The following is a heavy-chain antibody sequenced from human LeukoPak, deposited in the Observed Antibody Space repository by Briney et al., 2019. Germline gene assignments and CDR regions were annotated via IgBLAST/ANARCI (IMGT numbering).Heavy chain of an antibody. J-gene: IGHJ4*02. CDR3: ARHDGDYVDY. Sequence: GESLKISCKGSGYNFSSYWIGWVRQMPGKGLEWMGIIYPGDSDTKYNPSFQGQVTISADKSISTAFLQWSGLKAPDTAMYYCARHDGDYVDYWGQGTLVTVSS. D-gene: IGHD4-17*01. V-gene: IGHV5-51*01. CDR1: GYNFSSYW. CDR2: IYPGDSDT.